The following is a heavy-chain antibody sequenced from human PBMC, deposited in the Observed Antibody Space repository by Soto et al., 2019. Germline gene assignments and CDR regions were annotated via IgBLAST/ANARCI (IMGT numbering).Heavy chain of an antibody. Sequence: GASLKISCAASGCTFSSYWMSWVRQAPGKGLEWVANIKQDGSEKYYVDSVKGRFTISRDNAKNSLYLQMNSLRAEDTAVYYCARVSSYDFWSGYHLYYYYYGMDVWGQGTTVTVSS. D-gene: IGHD3-3*01. CDR3: ARVSSYDFWSGYHLYYYYYGMDV. CDR1: GCTFSSYW. CDR2: IKQDGSEK. V-gene: IGHV3-7*04. J-gene: IGHJ6*02.